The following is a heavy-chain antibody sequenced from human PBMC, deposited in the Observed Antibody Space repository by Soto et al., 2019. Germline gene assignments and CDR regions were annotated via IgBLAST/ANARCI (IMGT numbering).Heavy chain of an antibody. D-gene: IGHD3-10*01. J-gene: IGHJ4*02. CDR2: ITDTGGDA. Sequence: GGSLRLSCVASGLTFGSRAMSWVRQSPGEGLEWVSTITDTGGDAKYADSVRGRFAISRDNSKNTLYLQMSALRAEDSAIYFCVGGSKDSYPGSRIFDFWGRGTLVTVSS. V-gene: IGHV3-23*01. CDR1: GLTFGSRA. CDR3: VGGSKDSYPGSRIFDF.